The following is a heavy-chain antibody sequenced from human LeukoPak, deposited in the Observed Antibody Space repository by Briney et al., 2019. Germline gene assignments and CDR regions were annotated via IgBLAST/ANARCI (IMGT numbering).Heavy chain of an antibody. J-gene: IGHJ6*02. CDR3: ARARPHDYYDSSGCCGMDV. CDR1: GSRFTSYW. D-gene: IGHD3-22*01. Sequence: GGSLKISCKGSGSRFTSYWIAWVRHMPGKGLGWMGIIYPGVSDTRSSPSFQGQVTISADKSISTAYLQWSSLKASDTAMYYCARARPHDYYDSSGCCGMDVWGQGTTVTVSS. CDR2: IYPGVSDT. V-gene: IGHV5-51*01.